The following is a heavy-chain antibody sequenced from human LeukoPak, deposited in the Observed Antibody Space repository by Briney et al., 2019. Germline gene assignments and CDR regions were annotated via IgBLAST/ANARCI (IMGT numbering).Heavy chain of an antibody. D-gene: IGHD5-18*01. V-gene: IGHV3-30*03. CDR3: ARDGYDLDTSMVSTIFDS. CDR2: MSYDGSNK. CDR1: GFTFSSYG. J-gene: IGHJ4*02. Sequence: GGSLRLSCAASGFTFSSYGMHWVRQAPGKGLEWVAVMSYDGSNKYYADSVKGRFTISRDNSRKTLYLQMNSLRTEDTAVYYCARDGYDLDTSMVSTIFDSWGQGTLVTVSS.